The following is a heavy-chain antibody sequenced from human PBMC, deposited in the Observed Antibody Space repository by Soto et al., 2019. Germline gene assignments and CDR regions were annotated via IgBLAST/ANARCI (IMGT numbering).Heavy chain of an antibody. CDR2: ISYNGDNT. J-gene: IGHJ4*02. D-gene: IGHD3-3*02. Sequence: GSLRLSCAASGFTFRSYAMTWVRQAPGKGLEWVSVISYNGDNTYYADSVKGRFTVSRDNSKDTVHLQMSSLRAEDTAIYYCARYIRGPTVFYFDFWGPGSLVTVSS. CDR3: ARYIRGPTVFYFDF. CDR1: GFTFRSYA. V-gene: IGHV3-23*01.